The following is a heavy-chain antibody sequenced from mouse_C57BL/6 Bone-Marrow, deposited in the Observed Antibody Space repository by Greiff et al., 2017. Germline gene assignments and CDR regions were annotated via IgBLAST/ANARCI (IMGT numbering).Heavy chain of an antibody. D-gene: IGHD1-1*01. CDR1: GYTFTNYW. Sequence: QVQLQQSGAELVRPGTSVKMSCKASGYTFTNYWIGWAKQRPGHGLEWIGDIYPGGGYTNYNEKFKGKATLTADKSSSTAYMQFSSLTSEDSAIYYCAKWGPYYSVSSYLDYWGQGNTLTASS. CDR2: IYPGGGYT. J-gene: IGHJ2*01. V-gene: IGHV1-63*01. CDR3: AKWGPYYSVSSYLDY.